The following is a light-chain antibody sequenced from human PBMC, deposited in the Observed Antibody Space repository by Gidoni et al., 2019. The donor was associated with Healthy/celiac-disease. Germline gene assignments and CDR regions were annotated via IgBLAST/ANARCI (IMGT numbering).Light chain of an antibody. Sequence: DIQMTQSPSSLSASVGDRVTITCQASQDISNYLNWYKQKPGKAPKLLIYDASNLETGVPSRFSGSGSGTDFTFTISSLQPEDIATYYCQQYDNLPITFXXXTRLEIK. CDR3: QQYDNLPIT. CDR1: QDISNY. CDR2: DAS. V-gene: IGKV1-33*01. J-gene: IGKJ5*01.